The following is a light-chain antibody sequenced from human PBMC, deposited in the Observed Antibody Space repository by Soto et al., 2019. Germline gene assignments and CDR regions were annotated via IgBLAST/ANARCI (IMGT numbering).Light chain of an antibody. Sequence: EIVLTQPPGTLSLSPGERAALSCRASQSLSSSYLAWYQQTPGQTPRLLIYAASSRATGIPDRFSGSGSGTDFSLTISRLEAEDFAVYYCQQYGSSPRTFGQGTKV. CDR3: QQYGSSPRT. CDR1: QSLSSSY. CDR2: AAS. J-gene: IGKJ1*01. V-gene: IGKV3-20*01.